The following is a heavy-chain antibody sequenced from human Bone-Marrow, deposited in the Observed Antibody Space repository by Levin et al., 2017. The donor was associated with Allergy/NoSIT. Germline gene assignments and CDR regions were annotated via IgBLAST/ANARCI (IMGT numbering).Heavy chain of an antibody. J-gene: IGHJ4*02. CDR2: ISTTGSTI. D-gene: IGHD2-2*01. Sequence: QSGGSLRLSCAASGFSFSTYEMNWVRQAPGKGLEWVSYISTTGSTIYYADSVKGRFTISRDNAKNSLYLLMNSLRAEDTAVYYCARMESSTCLAFWGQGTLVTVSS. CDR1: GFSFSTYE. V-gene: IGHV3-48*03. CDR3: ARMESSTCLAF.